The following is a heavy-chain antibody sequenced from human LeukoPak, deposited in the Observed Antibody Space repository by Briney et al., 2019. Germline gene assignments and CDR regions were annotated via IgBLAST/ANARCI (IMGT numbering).Heavy chain of an antibody. CDR1: GYTFTGYY. J-gene: IGHJ6*03. D-gene: IGHD1-26*01. V-gene: IGHV1-2*02. Sequence: GASVKVSCKASGYTFTGYYMHWVRQAPGQGLEWMGWINPNSGGTNYAQKFQGRVTMTRDTSISTAYMELSRLRSDDTAVYYCARDPGNRIVGAKDYYYYYMDVWGKGTTVTVSS. CDR3: ARDPGNRIVGAKDYYYYYMDV. CDR2: INPNSGGT.